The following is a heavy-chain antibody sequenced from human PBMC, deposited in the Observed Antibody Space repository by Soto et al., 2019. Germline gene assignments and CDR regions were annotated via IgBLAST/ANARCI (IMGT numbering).Heavy chain of an antibody. CDR3: AGRAVISAAAWFDP. V-gene: IGHV3-11*01. CDR1: GFAFSDYY. Sequence: QVQLVESGGGLVKPGGSLRLSCAASGFAFSDYYMSWIRQAPGKGLEWVSDISSSGRTIYYADSVKGRFTISRDNARNSLSLQMNNLRAEDTAVYYCAGRAVISAAAWFDPWGQGILVTVSS. J-gene: IGHJ5*02. CDR2: ISSSGRTI. D-gene: IGHD6-13*01.